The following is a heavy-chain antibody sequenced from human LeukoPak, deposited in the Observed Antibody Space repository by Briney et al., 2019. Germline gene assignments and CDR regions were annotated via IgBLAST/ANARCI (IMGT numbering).Heavy chain of an antibody. V-gene: IGHV3-21*01. CDR2: ISSSSSYI. CDR3: AKESIFGDLDY. J-gene: IGHJ4*02. CDR1: GFIFSSYS. D-gene: IGHD3-3*01. Sequence: GGSLRLSCAASGFIFSSYSMNWVRQAPGKGLEWVSSISSSSSYIYYADSVKGRFTISRDNSKNTLFLQMNSLRAEDTAFYYCAKESIFGDLDYWGQGSLVTVSS.